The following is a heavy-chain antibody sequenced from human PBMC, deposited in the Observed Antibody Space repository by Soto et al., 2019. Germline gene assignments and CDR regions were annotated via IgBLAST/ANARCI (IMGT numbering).Heavy chain of an antibody. V-gene: IGHV1-69*19. Sequence: QVQLVQSGAEMKTPGSSVTVSCQSSGGTFNTYAMNWVRQAPGQGPEWMGDISPMLGAANYAPKFQGRVPITADESTGTSYMQLSSLTSEDTALYFCAREVQVHTPAFVYWGQGTLVTVSS. CDR2: ISPMLGAA. J-gene: IGHJ4*02. CDR3: AREVQVHTPAFVY. CDR1: GGTFNTYA. D-gene: IGHD3-10*01.